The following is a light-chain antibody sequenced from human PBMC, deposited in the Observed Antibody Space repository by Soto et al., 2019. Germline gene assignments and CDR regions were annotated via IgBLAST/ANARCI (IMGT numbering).Light chain of an antibody. J-gene: IGLJ1*01. Sequence: QSALTQPPSASGSPGQSVTISCTGTSSDVGGYNFVSWYQHHPGKVPKLIIYEVSERPSGVPDRFSGSKSGNTASLTVTGLQAEDEADYYCASYAGSSNFVFGTGTKLTVL. CDR2: EVS. V-gene: IGLV2-8*01. CDR1: SSDVGGYNF. CDR3: ASYAGSSNFV.